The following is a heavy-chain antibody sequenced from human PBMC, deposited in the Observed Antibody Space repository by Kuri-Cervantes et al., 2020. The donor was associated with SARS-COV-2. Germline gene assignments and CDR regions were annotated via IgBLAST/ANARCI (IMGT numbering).Heavy chain of an antibody. D-gene: IGHD3-3*01. CDR3: ARRYTDVLGFLEWPGKTQYYYYIDV. J-gene: IGHJ6*03. CDR1: GFISSNFW. V-gene: IGHV3-7*03. Sequence: GESLKISCAASGFISSNFWMNWVRQAPGKGLEWVAKIKEDGSGQYYVDSVKGRFTISRDNAKNTLYLQMNSLRAEDTAVYYCARRYTDVLGFLEWPGKTQYYYYIDVWGKGTTVTVSS. CDR2: IKEDGSGQ.